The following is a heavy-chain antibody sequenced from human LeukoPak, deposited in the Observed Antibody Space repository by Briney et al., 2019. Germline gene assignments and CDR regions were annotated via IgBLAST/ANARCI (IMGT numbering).Heavy chain of an antibody. J-gene: IGHJ4*02. CDR2: INTNTRNP. CDR3: ARIRAPSSFGQRESDY. CDR1: GYIFTNNV. D-gene: IGHD3-3*02. Sequence: ASVKVSCKASGYIFTNNVMNWVRQAPGQGLEWMGWINTNTRNPTYAQGFTGRFVFSLDTSVSTAYLQISSLKAEDTAVYYCARIRAPSSFGQRESDYWGQGTLVTVSS. V-gene: IGHV7-4-1*02.